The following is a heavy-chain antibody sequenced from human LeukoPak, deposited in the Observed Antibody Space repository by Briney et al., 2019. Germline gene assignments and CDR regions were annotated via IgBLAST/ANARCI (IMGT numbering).Heavy chain of an antibody. D-gene: IGHD2-15*01. Sequence: PSETLSLTCAVSGGSISSGGYSWSWIRQPPGKGLEWIGYIYHSGSTYYNPSLESRVTISVDRSKNQFSLKLSSVTAADTAVYYCAGVAATDDAFDIWGQGTMVTVSS. CDR2: IYHSGST. V-gene: IGHV4-30-2*01. CDR3: AGVAATDDAFDI. J-gene: IGHJ3*02. CDR1: GGSISSGGYS.